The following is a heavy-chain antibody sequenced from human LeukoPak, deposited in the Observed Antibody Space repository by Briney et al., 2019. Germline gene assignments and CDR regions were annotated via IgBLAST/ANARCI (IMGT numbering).Heavy chain of an antibody. CDR1: GFTFDDYA. CDR3: AKGPLPGPFDY. CDR2: ISWNSGSI. V-gene: IGHV3-9*01. Sequence: GGSLRLSCAASGFTFDDYAMHWVRQAPGKGLEWVSGISWNSGSIGYADSVKGRFTISRDNAKNSLYLQMNSLRAEDTALYYCAKGPLPGPFDYWGQGTLVTVSS. J-gene: IGHJ4*02.